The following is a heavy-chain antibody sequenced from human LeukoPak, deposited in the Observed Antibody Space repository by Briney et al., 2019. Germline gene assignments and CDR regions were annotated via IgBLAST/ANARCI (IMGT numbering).Heavy chain of an antibody. J-gene: IGHJ4*02. CDR3: ARHRYSGYDRVFDY. CDR1: GGSFSDNY. V-gene: IGHV4-34*01. Sequence: PSETLSLTCAIYGGSFSDNYWSWIRQPPGKGLEWIGEINQSGTTNYNPSLKSPVTISVDTSTNQFSLKLSSVTAADTAVYYCARHRYSGYDRVFDYWGQGTLVTVSS. CDR2: INQSGTT. D-gene: IGHD5-12*01.